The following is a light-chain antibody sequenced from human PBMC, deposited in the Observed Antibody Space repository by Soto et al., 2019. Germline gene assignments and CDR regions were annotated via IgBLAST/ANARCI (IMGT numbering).Light chain of an antibody. V-gene: IGKV3-11*01. J-gene: IGKJ5*01. Sequence: EIVLTQSPATLSLSPGERATLSFRASQSVSRYLAWYQQKPGQAPRLLIYDASNRATGIPARFSGSGSGTDFTLTISRLEPEDFAVYYCQQRSNWPITFGQGTRLEI. CDR1: QSVSRY. CDR3: QQRSNWPIT. CDR2: DAS.